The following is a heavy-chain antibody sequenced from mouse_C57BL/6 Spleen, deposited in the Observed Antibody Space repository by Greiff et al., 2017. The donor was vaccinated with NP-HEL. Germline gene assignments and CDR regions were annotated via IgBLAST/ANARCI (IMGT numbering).Heavy chain of an antibody. J-gene: IGHJ1*03. CDR3: AREVLRSGGGYFDV. CDR2: IYPRSGNT. Sequence: VKLVESGAELARPGASVKLSCKASGYTFTSYGISWVKQRTGQGLEWIGEIYPRSGNTYYNEKFKGKATLTADKSSSTAYMELRSLTSEDSAVYFCAREVLRSGGGYFDVWGTGTTVTVSS. D-gene: IGHD1-1*01. V-gene: IGHV1-81*01. CDR1: GYTFTSYG.